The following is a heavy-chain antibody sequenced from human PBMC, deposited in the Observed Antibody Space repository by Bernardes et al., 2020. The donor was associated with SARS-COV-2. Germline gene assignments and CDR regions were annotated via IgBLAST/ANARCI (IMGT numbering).Heavy chain of an antibody. CDR2: INTVTGNT. J-gene: IGHJ5*02. D-gene: IGHD3-16*01. CDR1: GYTFTSYA. V-gene: IGHV1-3*04. CDR3: AREEGAIGPPNP. Sequence: ASVKVSCKPSGYTFTSYAIHWVRQAPGQRLEWMGYINTVTGNTKYSQRFQGRVTITKDTSASTAYMELSSLRSEDTAVYYCAREEGAIGPPNPWGQGTLVTVSS.